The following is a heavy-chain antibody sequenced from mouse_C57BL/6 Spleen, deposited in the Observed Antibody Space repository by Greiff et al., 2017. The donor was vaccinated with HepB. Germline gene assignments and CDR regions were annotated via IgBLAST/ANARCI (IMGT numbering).Heavy chain of an antibody. Sequence: EVHLVESGEGLVKPGGSLKLSCAASGFTFSSYAMSWVRQTPEKRLEWVAYISSGGDYIYYADTVKGRFTISRDNARNTLYLQMSSLKSEDTAMYYCTRGGVGYGSPRFAYWGQGTLVTVSA. D-gene: IGHD1-1*01. CDR1: GFTFSSYA. CDR3: TRGGVGYGSPRFAY. V-gene: IGHV5-9-1*02. J-gene: IGHJ3*01. CDR2: ISSGGDYI.